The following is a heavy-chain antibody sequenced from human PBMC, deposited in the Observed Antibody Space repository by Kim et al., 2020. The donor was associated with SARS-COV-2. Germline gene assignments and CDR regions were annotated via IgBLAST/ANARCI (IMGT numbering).Heavy chain of an antibody. CDR3: AGGIHLWLGVDV. V-gene: IGHV3-13*04. J-gene: IGHJ6*02. D-gene: IGHD5-18*01. CDR2: IGTAGET. CDR1: GFIFGGHD. Sequence: GGSLRLSCAASGFIFGGHDMHWVRQGTGKGLEWVSAIGTAGETFYEESVRGRFFIFSENGKNSLYLQMDSLGAGDTSVYYRAGGIHLWLGVDVWGQGTPVTVSS.